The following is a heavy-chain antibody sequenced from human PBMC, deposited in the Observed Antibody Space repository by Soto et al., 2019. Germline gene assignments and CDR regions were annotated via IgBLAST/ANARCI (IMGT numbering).Heavy chain of an antibody. J-gene: IGHJ4*02. V-gene: IGHV1-8*02. CDR2: MNPKSGNT. D-gene: IGHD4-17*01. CDR1: GYTFTNYD. Sequence: ASVKVSCKASGYTFTNYDITWVRQATGQGLEWMGWMNPKSGNTGYAQRFQGRVTMTRDTAISTVYMELSSLRSDDTAVYYCARETHGDLDYWGQGTLVTVSS. CDR3: ARETHGDLDY.